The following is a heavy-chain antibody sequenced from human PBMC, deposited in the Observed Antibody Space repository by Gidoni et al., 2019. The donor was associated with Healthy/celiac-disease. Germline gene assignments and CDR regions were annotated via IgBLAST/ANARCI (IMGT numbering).Heavy chain of an antibody. V-gene: IGHV2-5*02. D-gene: IGHD3-10*01. CDR3: AHRRGRRRFGEFHMDIWFDP. Sequence: QITLQASGPTLVKPTPTLTLPCPFSGFSLSTSGVGVGWLRQPPGKAREWLALIYWEDDKRYSPSLKSRLTITKDTSKNQVVRTMTNMDPVDTATYYCAHRRGRRRFGEFHMDIWFDPWGQGTLVTVSS. J-gene: IGHJ5*02. CDR1: GFSLSTSGVG. CDR2: IYWEDDK.